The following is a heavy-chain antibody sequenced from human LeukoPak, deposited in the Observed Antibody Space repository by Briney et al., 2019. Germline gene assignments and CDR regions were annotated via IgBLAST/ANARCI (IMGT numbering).Heavy chain of an antibody. Sequence: SVKVSCKASGGTFSSYAISWVRQAPGQGLEWMGGIIPIFGTANYAQKFQGRVTITADESTSTAYMELSSLRSEDTAVYYCATGARYQTQNWFDPWGQGTLVTVSS. CDR2: IIPIFGTA. V-gene: IGHV1-69*13. J-gene: IGHJ5*02. CDR1: GGTFSSYA. D-gene: IGHD2-2*01. CDR3: ATGARYQTQNWFDP.